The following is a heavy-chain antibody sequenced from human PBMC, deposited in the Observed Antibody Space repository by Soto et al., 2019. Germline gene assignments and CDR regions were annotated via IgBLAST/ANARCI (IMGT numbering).Heavy chain of an antibody. Sequence: PGGSLRLSCPASGFTFSDYDIHWVRQVPGKGLEWLAVISYDGSNKHYADSVKGRFTVSRDNSKNTLYLQMNSLRAEDTAVYFCARYSGKYQGPIDYWGQGTLVTVSS. D-gene: IGHD1-26*01. CDR3: ARYSGKYQGPIDY. V-gene: IGHV3-30*03. CDR2: ISYDGSNK. CDR1: GFTFSDYD. J-gene: IGHJ4*02.